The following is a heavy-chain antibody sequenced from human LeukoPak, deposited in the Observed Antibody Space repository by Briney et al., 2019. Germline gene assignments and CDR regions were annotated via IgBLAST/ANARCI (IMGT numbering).Heavy chain of an antibody. CDR2: INPNSGGP. V-gene: IGHV1-2*06. CDR1: GGTFSGYY. CDR3: ARGQLLGKFDY. J-gene: IGHJ4*02. D-gene: IGHD6-13*01. Sequence: ASVKVSCKASGGTFSGYYIHWVRQAPGQGLEWMGRINPNSGGPNYTQKFQGRVTMTRDTSISTAYMELSRLRSDDTAVYYCARGQLLGKFDYWGQGTLVTVSS.